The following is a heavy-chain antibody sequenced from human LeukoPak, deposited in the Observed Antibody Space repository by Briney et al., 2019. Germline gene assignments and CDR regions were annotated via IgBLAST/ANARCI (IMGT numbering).Heavy chain of an antibody. CDR1: GGTFSSYA. D-gene: IGHD6-19*01. J-gene: IGHJ4*02. V-gene: IGHV1-69*04. CDR3: ARDLVAVAGNDY. Sequence: ASVKVSCKASGGTFSSYAISWVRQAPGQGLEWMGRIIPILGIANYAQKFQGRVTITADKSTSTAYMELSSLRSEDTAVYYCARDLVAVAGNDYWGQGTLVTVSS. CDR2: IIPILGIA.